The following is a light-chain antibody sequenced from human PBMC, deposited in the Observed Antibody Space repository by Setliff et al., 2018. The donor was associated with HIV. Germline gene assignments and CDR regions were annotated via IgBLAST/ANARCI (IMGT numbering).Light chain of an antibody. CDR2: DVT. CDR1: SSDIGDYES. J-gene: IGLJ2*01. Sequence: QSALAQPASVSGSPGQSITISCTGSSSDIGDYESVSWYQQHPGEVPKPMIYDVTKRPSGVSNRFSASKSGNTASLTISGLQAEDEAHYYCCSYAGGDTWIFGGGTKVTVL. V-gene: IGLV2-23*02. CDR3: CSYAGGDTWI.